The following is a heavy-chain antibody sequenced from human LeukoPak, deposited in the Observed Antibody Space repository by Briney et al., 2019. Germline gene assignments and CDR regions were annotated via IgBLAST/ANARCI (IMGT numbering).Heavy chain of an antibody. CDR2: IYYSGST. D-gene: IGHD3-22*01. J-gene: IGHJ4*02. Sequence: SETLSLTCTVSGGSISSSSYYWGWIRQPPGKGLEWIGSIYYSGSTYYNPSLKSRVTISVDTSKNQFSLKLSSVTAADTAVYYCAREGDYYDSSGYSVDYWGQGTLVTVSS. V-gene: IGHV4-39*07. CDR1: GGSISSSSYY. CDR3: AREGDYYDSSGYSVDY.